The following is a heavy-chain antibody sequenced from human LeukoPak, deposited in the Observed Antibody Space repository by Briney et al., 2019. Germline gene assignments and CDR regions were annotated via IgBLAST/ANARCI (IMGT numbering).Heavy chain of an antibody. D-gene: IGHD2-15*01. Sequence: GGSLRLSCAASGFTFSSYAMSWVRQAPGKGLEWVSAISGSGGSTYYADSVKGRLTISRDNSKNTLYLQMNSLRAEDTAVYYCAKSCSGGSCYSGFNWFDPWGQGTLVTVSS. V-gene: IGHV3-23*01. J-gene: IGHJ5*02. CDR1: GFTFSSYA. CDR2: ISGSGGST. CDR3: AKSCSGGSCYSGFNWFDP.